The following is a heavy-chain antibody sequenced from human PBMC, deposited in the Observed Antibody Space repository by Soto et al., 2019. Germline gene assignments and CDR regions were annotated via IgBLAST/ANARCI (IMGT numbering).Heavy chain of an antibody. Sequence: PGGSLRLSCAASGFTFSSYAMSCVRQAPGKGLEWVSAISGSGGSTYYADSVKGRFTISRDNSKNTLYLQMNSLRAEDTAVYYCAKDLINWNDVPTLFDYWGQGTLVTVSS. CDR1: GFTFSSYA. D-gene: IGHD1-1*01. CDR2: ISGSGGST. J-gene: IGHJ4*02. CDR3: AKDLINWNDVPTLFDY. V-gene: IGHV3-23*01.